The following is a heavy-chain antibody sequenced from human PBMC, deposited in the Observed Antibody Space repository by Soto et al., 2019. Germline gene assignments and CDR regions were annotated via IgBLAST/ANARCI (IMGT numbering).Heavy chain of an antibody. D-gene: IGHD5-18*01. CDR1: GFTFSSYW. Sequence: PWGSLRLSCAASGFTFSSYWISWVRHSPLKGLEWVANIKQDGSEKYYVDSVKGRFTISRDNAKNSLYLQMNSLRAEDTAVYYCARGARIQLWFHWFDPWGQGTLVTVSS. J-gene: IGHJ5*02. CDR3: ARGARIQLWFHWFDP. CDR2: IKQDGSEK. V-gene: IGHV3-7*03.